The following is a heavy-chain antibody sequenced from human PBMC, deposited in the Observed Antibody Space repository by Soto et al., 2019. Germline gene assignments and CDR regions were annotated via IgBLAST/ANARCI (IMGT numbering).Heavy chain of an antibody. J-gene: IGHJ6*02. Sequence: SETLSLTCTVSGGSISSSGYYWGWIRQPPGKGLEWIGSLYYTGSTNYNPSLKSRVTISVDKSKNQFSLKLSSVTAADTAVYYCAREQWNPRKNNYYYYGMDVWGQGTTVTVSS. CDR3: AREQWNPRKNNYYYYGMDV. D-gene: IGHD1-1*01. CDR2: LYYTGST. V-gene: IGHV4-39*07. CDR1: GGSISSSGYY.